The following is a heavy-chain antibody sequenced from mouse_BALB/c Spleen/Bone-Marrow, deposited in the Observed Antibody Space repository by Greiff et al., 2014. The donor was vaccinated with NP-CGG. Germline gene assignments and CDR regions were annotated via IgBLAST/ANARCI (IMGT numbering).Heavy chain of an antibody. CDR1: GYTVTDYA. CDR3: GTPPGGNSGYWYFDV. D-gene: IGHD2-1*01. CDR2: ISTYSGDA. J-gene: IGHJ1*01. V-gene: IGHV1-67*01. Sequence: VQLQQSGAELVRPGVSVKISCKGSGYTVTDYAMHWVKQSHAKSLEWIGVISTYSGDARYNQKFKDKATMTVDKSSRTAYMELARLTSEDSAIYYCGTPPGGNSGYWYFDVWGAGTTVTVSS.